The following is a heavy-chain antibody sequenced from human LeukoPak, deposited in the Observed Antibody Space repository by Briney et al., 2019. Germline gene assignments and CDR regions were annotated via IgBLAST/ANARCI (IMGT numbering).Heavy chain of an antibody. V-gene: IGHV1-18*01. CDR1: GYTFTSYG. J-gene: IGHJ4*02. CDR2: ISAYNGST. Sequence: ASVKVSCTASGYTFTSYGISWVRQAPGQGLEWMGWISAYNGSTNYAQKLQGRVTMTTDTSTSTAYMELRSLKSDDTAVYYCARTWYDFWSGYSTFDYWGQGTLVTVSS. D-gene: IGHD3-3*01. CDR3: ARTWYDFWSGYSTFDY.